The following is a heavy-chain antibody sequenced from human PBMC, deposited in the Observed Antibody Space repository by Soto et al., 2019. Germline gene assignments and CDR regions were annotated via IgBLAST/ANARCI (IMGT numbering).Heavy chain of an antibody. V-gene: IGHV3-9*01. Sequence: EVQLVESGGGLVQPGRSLRLSCAASGFTFDDYAMHWVRQAPGQGLEWVSGISWNSGSIGYADYVKGRFTISRDNAKNSLYLQMNSLRAEDTALYSCAKSPELGYWYFDLWGRGTLVTVSS. CDR1: GFTFDDYA. J-gene: IGHJ2*01. CDR2: ISWNSGSI. D-gene: IGHD3-3*02. CDR3: AKSPELGYWYFDL.